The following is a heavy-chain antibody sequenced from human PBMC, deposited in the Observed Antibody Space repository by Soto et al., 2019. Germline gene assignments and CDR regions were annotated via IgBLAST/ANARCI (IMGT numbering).Heavy chain of an antibody. V-gene: IGHV3-33*01. Sequence: QVQLVESGGGVVQPGGSLRLSCAASGFSFSDYVMHWVRQAPGKGRDWVAVMWYHGRDLFYADSVKGRFTISRDNSKNTLYLQMNSLRAEDTAVYYCARDQGGQSGNFIFDTWGQGTLVTVSS. CDR3: ARDQGGQSGNFIFDT. CDR1: GFSFSDYV. D-gene: IGHD3-16*01. J-gene: IGHJ4*02. CDR2: MWYHGRDL.